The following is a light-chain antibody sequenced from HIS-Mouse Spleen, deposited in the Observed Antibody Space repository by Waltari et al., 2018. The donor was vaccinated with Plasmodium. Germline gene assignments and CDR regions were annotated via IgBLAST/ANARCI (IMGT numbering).Light chain of an antibody. J-gene: IGKJ4*01. CDR1: QSVSSSY. Sequence: IVLTQSPGTLSLSPGERATLSCSASQSVSSSYLAWYQQKPGQAPRHLIYGASSRATGIPDRCSGSGSGTDFTLTISRLEPEDFAVYYCQQYGSSPPLTFGGGTKVEIK. CDR3: QQYGSSPPLT. V-gene: IGKV3-20*01. CDR2: GAS.